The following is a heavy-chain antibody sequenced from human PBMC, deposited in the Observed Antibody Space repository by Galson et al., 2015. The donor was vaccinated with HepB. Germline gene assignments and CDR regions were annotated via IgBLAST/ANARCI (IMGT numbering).Heavy chain of an antibody. CDR3: AREGWIAVALSSLGMDV. CDR2: IYYSGST. Sequence: LSLTCTVSGGSISSGDYYWSWIRQPPGKGLEWIGYIYYSGSTYYNPSLKSRVTISVDTSKNQFSLKLSSVTAADTAVYYCAREGWIAVALSSLGMDVWGQGTTVTVSS. J-gene: IGHJ6*02. V-gene: IGHV4-30-4*01. D-gene: IGHD6-19*01. CDR1: GGSISSGDYY.